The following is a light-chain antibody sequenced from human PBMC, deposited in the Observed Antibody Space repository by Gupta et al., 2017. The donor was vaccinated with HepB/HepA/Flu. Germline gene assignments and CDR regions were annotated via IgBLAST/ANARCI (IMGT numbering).Light chain of an antibody. CDR3: QYSDTSMNNWV. J-gene: IGLJ3*02. CDR2: IDT. Sequence: QSILPQPPSVSGAPVQRVAISCTGLSSNIGADYDVHWYQQLHATVPKLLMYIDTNRPSGVTDRVSSYTSGTYASPPTTGLQAEDEADDYCQYSDTSMNNWVFGGGTKLTVL. CDR1: SSNIGADYD. V-gene: IGLV1-40*01.